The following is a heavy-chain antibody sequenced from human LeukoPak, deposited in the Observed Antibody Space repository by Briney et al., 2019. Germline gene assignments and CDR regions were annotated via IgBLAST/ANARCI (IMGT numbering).Heavy chain of an antibody. CDR1: GYTFTSYG. Sequence: ASVKVSCKASGYTFTSYGISWVRQAPGQGLEWMGWINPNSGGTNYAQKFQGRVTMTRDTSISTAYMELSRLRSDDTAVYYCHLGATTEAYYYYYLDVWGKGTTVTISS. J-gene: IGHJ6*03. CDR3: HLGATTEAYYYYYLDV. V-gene: IGHV1-2*02. D-gene: IGHD1-26*01. CDR2: INPNSGGT.